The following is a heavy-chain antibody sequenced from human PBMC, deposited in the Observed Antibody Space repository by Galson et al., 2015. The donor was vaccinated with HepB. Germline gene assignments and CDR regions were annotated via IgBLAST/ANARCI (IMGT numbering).Heavy chain of an antibody. J-gene: IGHJ4*02. V-gene: IGHV3-74*03. D-gene: IGHD4-11*01. Sequence: SLRLSCAASGFAFDHLWMHWVRQVPGKGLVWVSRITSDGSDKKYADFVEGRFTVSRDNAKNTRFLQMNRLRPEDTAIYYCVRDVPTAFLDYWGQGTQVTGSS. CDR2: ITSDGSDK. CDR3: VRDVPTAFLDY. CDR1: GFAFDHLW.